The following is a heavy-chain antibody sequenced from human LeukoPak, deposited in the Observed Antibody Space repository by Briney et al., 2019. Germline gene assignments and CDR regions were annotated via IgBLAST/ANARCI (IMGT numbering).Heavy chain of an antibody. D-gene: IGHD6-19*01. J-gene: IGHJ4*02. CDR2: ISSSSSYI. V-gene: IGHV3-21*01. CDR3: ARGGAVAGNNYFDY. Sequence: PGRSLRLSYAASGFTFDDYAMHWVRQAPGKGLEWVSSISSSSSYIYYADSVKGRFTISRDNAKNSLYLQMNSLRAEDTAVYYCARGGAVAGNNYFDYWGQGTLVTVSS. CDR1: GFTFDDYA.